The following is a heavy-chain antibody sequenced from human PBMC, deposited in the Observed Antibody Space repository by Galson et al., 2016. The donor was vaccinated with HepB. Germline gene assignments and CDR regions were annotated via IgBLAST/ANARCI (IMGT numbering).Heavy chain of an antibody. V-gene: IGHV3-30*18. D-gene: IGHD2-8*02. CDR2: ISYDGGNK. CDR1: GFTFSTYG. CDR3: AKDWGFCSGGVCYPDWFAP. Sequence: LRLSCAASGFTFSTYGIHWVRQAPGKGLEWVAVISYDGGNKNYAASVKGRFTISRDNSKYTLYLQMNSLRAEDTAVYYCAKDWGFCSGGVCYPDWFAPWGQGTLVTVSS. J-gene: IGHJ5*02.